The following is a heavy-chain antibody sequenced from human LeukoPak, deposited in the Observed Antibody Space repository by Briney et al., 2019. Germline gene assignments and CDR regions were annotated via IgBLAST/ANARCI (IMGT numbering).Heavy chain of an antibody. V-gene: IGHV3-30-3*01. J-gene: IGHJ5*02. D-gene: IGHD3-22*01. CDR3: ARARDSSGYRQGFWFDP. CDR1: GFTFGSYA. Sequence: PGGSLRLSCAASGFTFGSYAMHWVRQAPGKGLEWVAVISYDGSNKYYADSVKGRFTISRDNSKNTLYLQMNSLRAEDTAVYYCARARDSSGYRQGFWFDPWGQGTLVTVSS. CDR2: ISYDGSNK.